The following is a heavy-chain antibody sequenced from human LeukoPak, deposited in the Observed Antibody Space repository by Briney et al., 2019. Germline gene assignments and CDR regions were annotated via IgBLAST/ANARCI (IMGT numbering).Heavy chain of an antibody. J-gene: IGHJ5*02. CDR1: GYTFTGYY. D-gene: IGHD3-22*01. CDR3: ARGRTYYYDSSPFDP. V-gene: IGHV1-2*02. Sequence: ASVKVSCKASGYTFTGYYMHWVRQAPGQGLGWMGWINPNSGGTNYAQKFQGRVTMTRGTSISTAYMELSRLRSDDTAVYYCARGRTYYYDSSPFDPWGQGTLVTVSS. CDR2: INPNSGGT.